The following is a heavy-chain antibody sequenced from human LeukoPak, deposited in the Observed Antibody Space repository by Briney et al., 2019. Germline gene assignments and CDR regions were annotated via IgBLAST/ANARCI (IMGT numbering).Heavy chain of an antibody. CDR1: GGSISSYY. Sequence: SETLSLTCTVSGGSISSYYWSWIRQPAGKGLEWIGRIYTSGSASYNPSLQSRVTMSADTSKNQISLKLSSVTAADTAVYYCTREPLPWGQGTLVTVSS. CDR3: TREPLP. CDR2: IYTSGSA. V-gene: IGHV4-4*07. J-gene: IGHJ5*02.